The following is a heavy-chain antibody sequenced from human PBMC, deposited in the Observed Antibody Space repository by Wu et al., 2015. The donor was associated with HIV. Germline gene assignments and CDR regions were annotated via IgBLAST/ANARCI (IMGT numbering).Heavy chain of an antibody. Sequence: QAQLVQSGSEVKKPGSSVKVSCKASGGTFSTYAISWVRQAPGQGLEWMGRIIPIFGTANYAQKFQGRVTITADESTSTAYMELSSLRSEDTAVYYCARDKWLRLALLYYGMDVWGQGTTVTVSS. CDR1: GGTFSTYA. J-gene: IGHJ6*02. D-gene: IGHD5-12*01. CDR2: IIPIFGTA. CDR3: ARDKWLRLALLYYGMDV. V-gene: IGHV1-69*15.